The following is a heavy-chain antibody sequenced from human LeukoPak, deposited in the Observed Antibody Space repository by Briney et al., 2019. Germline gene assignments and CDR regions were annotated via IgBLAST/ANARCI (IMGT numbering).Heavy chain of an antibody. CDR2: ISAYNGNT. Sequence: ASVKVSCKASGYTFTRYGISWVRQAPGQGLEWMGWISAYNGNTNYAQKLQGRVTMTTDTSTSTAYMELSSLRSEDTAVYYCASASVTIFGVVIPEDYWGQGTLVTVSS. J-gene: IGHJ4*02. CDR3: ASASVTIFGVVIPEDY. V-gene: IGHV1-18*01. CDR1: GYTFTRYG. D-gene: IGHD3-3*01.